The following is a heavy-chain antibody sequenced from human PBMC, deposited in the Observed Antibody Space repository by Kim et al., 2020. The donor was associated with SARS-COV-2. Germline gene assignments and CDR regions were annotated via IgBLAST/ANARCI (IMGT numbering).Heavy chain of an antibody. CDR3: TNTAGALDAYY. V-gene: IGHV3-73*01. CDR2: IRTQGNNYAT. D-gene: IGHD2-2*02. J-gene: IGHJ4*02. CDR1: GFTFSGST. Sequence: GGSLRLSCAASGFTFSGSTMHWVRQASGKGLEWVGRIRTQGNNYATAYAASVKGRFTISGDESKNTAYLQMNSLKTEDTAVYYCTNTAGALDAYYWGQGTLVTVSS.